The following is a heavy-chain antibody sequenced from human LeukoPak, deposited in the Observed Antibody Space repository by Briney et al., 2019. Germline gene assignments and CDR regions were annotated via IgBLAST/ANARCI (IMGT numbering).Heavy chain of an antibody. J-gene: IGHJ4*02. D-gene: IGHD3-3*01. CDR3: AKITIFGVVRTYYFDY. Sequence: GGSLRLSCAASGFTFRNAWMSWVRQAPGKGLEWVSAISGSGGSTYYADSVKGRFTISRDNSKNTLYLQMNSLRAEDTAVYYCAKITIFGVVRTYYFDYWGQGTLVTVSS. CDR1: GFTFRNAW. V-gene: IGHV3-23*01. CDR2: ISGSGGST.